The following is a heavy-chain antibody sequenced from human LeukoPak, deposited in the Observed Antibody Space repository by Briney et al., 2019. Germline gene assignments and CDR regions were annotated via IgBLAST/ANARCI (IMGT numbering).Heavy chain of an antibody. D-gene: IGHD3-22*01. CDR2: INPSGGST. J-gene: IGHJ4*02. Sequence: ASVKVSCKAFGYTFTSYYMHWVRQAPGQGLEWMGIINPSGGSTSYAQKFQGRVTMTRDTYTSTVYMELSSLRSEDTAVYYCAREPTPQYYYDSSGYYPLHYWGQGTLVTVSS. CDR1: GYTFTSYY. V-gene: IGHV1-46*01. CDR3: AREPTPQYYYDSSGYYPLHY.